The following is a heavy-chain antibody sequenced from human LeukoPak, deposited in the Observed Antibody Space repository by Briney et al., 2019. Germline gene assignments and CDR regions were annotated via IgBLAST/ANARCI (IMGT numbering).Heavy chain of an antibody. V-gene: IGHV3-9*01. D-gene: IGHD6-13*01. CDR3: AKDRREAAAGPDYGMDV. CDR2: ISWNSGSI. J-gene: IGHJ6*02. Sequence: PGGSLRLSCAVSGFTFDDYAMHWVRQAPGKGLEWVSGISWNSGSIGYADSVKGRFTISRDNAKNSLYLQMNSLRAEDTALYYCAKDRREAAAGPDYGMDVWGQGTTVTVSS. CDR1: GFTFDDYA.